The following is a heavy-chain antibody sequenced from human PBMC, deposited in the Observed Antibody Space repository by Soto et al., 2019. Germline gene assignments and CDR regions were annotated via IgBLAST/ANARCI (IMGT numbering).Heavy chain of an antibody. CDR2: TRNKANSYTT. Sequence: EVQVVESGGGWVQPGGSLRLSCAASGFTFSDHYMDWVRQAPGKGLEWVGRTRNKANSYTTEYAASVKGRFTISRDDSKNSLYLQMNSLKTEDTAVYYCASSGWPVISVCPWGQGTLVTVSS. CDR1: GFTFSDHY. V-gene: IGHV3-72*01. D-gene: IGHD6-19*01. J-gene: IGHJ5*02. CDR3: ASSGWPVISVCP.